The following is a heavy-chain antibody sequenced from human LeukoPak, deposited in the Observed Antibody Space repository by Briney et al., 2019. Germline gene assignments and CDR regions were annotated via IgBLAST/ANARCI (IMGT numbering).Heavy chain of an antibody. V-gene: IGHV3-72*01. D-gene: IGHD2/OR15-2a*01. CDR2: IRNKANRYTL. CDR3: ARVSQARYYFDY. CDR1: GFTFSDHY. J-gene: IGHJ4*02. Sequence: PGGSLRLSCAASGFTFSDHYMDWVRQAPGEGLEWVGRIRNKANRYTLEYAASVKGRITISRDESKNLLYLQMNSLKTEDTAVYYCARVSQARYYFDYWGQGTLVTVSS.